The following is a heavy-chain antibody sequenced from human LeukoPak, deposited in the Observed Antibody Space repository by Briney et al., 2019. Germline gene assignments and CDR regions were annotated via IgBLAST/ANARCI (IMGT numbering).Heavy chain of an antibody. CDR1: GYTFTGYY. CDR3: AREGKDGYGDYFNWFDP. Sequence: ASVKVSCKASGYTFTGYYMHWVRQAPGQGLEWMGWINPNSGGTNYAQKFQGGVTMTRDTSISTAYMELSRLRSDDTAVYYCAREGKDGYGDYFNWFDPWGQGTLVTVSS. CDR2: INPNSGGT. D-gene: IGHD4-17*01. V-gene: IGHV1-2*02. J-gene: IGHJ5*02.